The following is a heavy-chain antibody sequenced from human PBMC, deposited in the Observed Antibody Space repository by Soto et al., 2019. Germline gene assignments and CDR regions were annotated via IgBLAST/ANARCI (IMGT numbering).Heavy chain of an antibody. CDR3: AKIWVVPAAMSDDYYYYGMDV. D-gene: IGHD2-2*01. V-gene: IGHV1-69*13. CDR1: AGTFSSYA. J-gene: IGHJ6*02. Sequence: GASVKVSCKASAGTFSSYAISWVRQAPGQGLEWMGGIIPIFGTANYAQKFQGRVTITADESTSTAYMELSSLRSEDTAVYYCAKIWVVPAAMSDDYYYYGMDVWGQGTTVTVSS. CDR2: IIPIFGTA.